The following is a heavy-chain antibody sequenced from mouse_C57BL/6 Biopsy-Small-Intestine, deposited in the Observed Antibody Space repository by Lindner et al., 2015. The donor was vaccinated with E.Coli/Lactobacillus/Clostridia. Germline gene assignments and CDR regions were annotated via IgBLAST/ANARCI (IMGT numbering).Heavy chain of an antibody. CDR2: INPSTGGT. V-gene: IGHV1-42*01. Sequence: VQLQESGPELVKPGASVKISCKASGYSFTGYYMNWVKQSPEKSLEWIGEINPSTGGTTYNQKFKAKATLTVDKSSSTAYMQLKSLTSEDSAVYYCARSEGTATLDYWGQGTTLTVSS. D-gene: IGHD1-2*01. CDR3: ARSEGTATLDY. CDR1: GYSFTGYY. J-gene: IGHJ2*01.